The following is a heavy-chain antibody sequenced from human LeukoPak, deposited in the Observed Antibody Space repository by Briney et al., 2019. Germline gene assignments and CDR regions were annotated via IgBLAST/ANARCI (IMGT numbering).Heavy chain of an antibody. J-gene: IGHJ4*02. V-gene: IGHV3-30*18. Sequence: GGSLRLSCAASGFTFSSYGMHWVRQAPGKGLEWVAVISYDGSNKYCADSVKGRFTISRDNSKNTLYLQMNSLRAEDTAVYYCAKGPTVMGSSWYEWFDYWGQGTLVTVSS. D-gene: IGHD6-13*01. CDR1: GFTFSSYG. CDR2: ISYDGSNK. CDR3: AKGPTVMGSSWYEWFDY.